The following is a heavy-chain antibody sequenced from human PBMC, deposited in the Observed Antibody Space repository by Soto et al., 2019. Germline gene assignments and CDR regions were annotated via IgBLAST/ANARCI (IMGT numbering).Heavy chain of an antibody. V-gene: IGHV1-69*01. CDR3: AVCTNGVCYTTWYFDL. CDR2: IIPIFGTA. D-gene: IGHD2-8*01. J-gene: IGHJ2*01. CDR1: GGTFSSYA. Sequence: QVQLVQSGAEVKKPGSSVKVSCKASGGTFSSYAISWVRQAPGQGLEWMGGIIPIFGTANYAQKFQGRVTITADESTSTAYMELSSLRSEYTAVYYCAVCTNGVCYTTWYFDLWGRGTLVTVSS.